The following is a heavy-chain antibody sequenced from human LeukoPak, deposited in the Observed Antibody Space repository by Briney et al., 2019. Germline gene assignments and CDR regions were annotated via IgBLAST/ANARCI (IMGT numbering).Heavy chain of an antibody. CDR3: ARREGSSGRGFDY. CDR1: GXSMRSYF. CDR2: MYYSGKT. V-gene: IGHV4-59*08. J-gene: IGHJ4*02. Sequence: SETLSLTCTVSGXSMRSYFWSWIRQPPGKGLEWIAYMYYSGKTDYNPSLQSRVTISVDTSKNQFSLNLRSVTASDTAVYYCARREGSSGRGFDYWGQGSLVTVSS. D-gene: IGHD6-19*01.